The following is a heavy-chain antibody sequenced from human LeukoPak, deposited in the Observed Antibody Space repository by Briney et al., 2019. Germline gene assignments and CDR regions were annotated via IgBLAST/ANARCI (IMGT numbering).Heavy chain of an antibody. CDR2: INNDGTGT. V-gene: IGHV3-74*01. CDR1: GFVFRSYW. J-gene: IGHJ3*02. CDR3: ARGGAYHAFDI. Sequence: QTGGSLRLSCAASGFVFRSYWLYWVRQAPGKGLVYVSRINNDGTGTTFADSVKGRFTISRDNTKNTMYLQMNSLRAEDTAVYYCARGGAYHAFDIWGQGTMVTVSS. D-gene: IGHD2-15*01.